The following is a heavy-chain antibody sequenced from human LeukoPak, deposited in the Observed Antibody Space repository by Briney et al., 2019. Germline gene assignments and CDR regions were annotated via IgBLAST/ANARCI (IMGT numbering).Heavy chain of an antibody. Sequence: GGSLRLSCAASGFTFSSYAMHWVRQAPGKGLEWVAVISYDGSNKYYADSVKGRFTISRDNSKNTLYLQMNSLRAEDTAVYYCARDGPEYSSSSRVYYFDYWGQGTLVTVSS. J-gene: IGHJ4*02. CDR2: ISYDGSNK. CDR3: ARDGPEYSSSSRVYYFDY. V-gene: IGHV3-30*04. CDR1: GFTFSSYA. D-gene: IGHD6-6*01.